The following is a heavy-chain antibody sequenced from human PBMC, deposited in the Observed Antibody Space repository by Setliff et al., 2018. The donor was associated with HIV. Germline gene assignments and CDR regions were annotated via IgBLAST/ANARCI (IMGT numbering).Heavy chain of an antibody. D-gene: IGHD2-15*01. V-gene: IGHV4-39*01. Sequence: PSETMSLTCTVSGNSTSSSDYYWGWVRPPPGKGLEWIGSIYYSGTTSHNPSLKSRVTISVHTSKNLLSLRLISVTAADTAIYYCARRSGGYDVFFDSWGQGMLVTSPQ. CDR2: IYYSGTT. J-gene: IGHJ4*02. CDR3: ARRSGGYDVFFDS. CDR1: GNSTSSSDYY.